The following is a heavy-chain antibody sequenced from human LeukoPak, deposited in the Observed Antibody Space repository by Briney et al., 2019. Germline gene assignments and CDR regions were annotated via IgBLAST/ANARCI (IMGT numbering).Heavy chain of an antibody. CDR3: AKSGTYRYYFDY. V-gene: IGHV3-30*02. Sequence: PGGSLRLSCAASGFTFSSYGMHWVRQAPGKGLEWVAFIRYDGSNKYYADSVKGRFTISRDNSKNTVELQMNSLRAEDTAVYYCAKSGTYRYYFDYWGQGALVTVSS. CDR1: GFTFSSYG. D-gene: IGHD1-26*01. J-gene: IGHJ4*02. CDR2: IRYDGSNK.